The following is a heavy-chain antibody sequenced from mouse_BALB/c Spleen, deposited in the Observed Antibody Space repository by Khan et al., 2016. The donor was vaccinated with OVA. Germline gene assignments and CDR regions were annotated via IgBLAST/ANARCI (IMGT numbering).Heavy chain of an antibody. CDR3: ARHSGRTPFAY. CDR2: IRYSGST. J-gene: IGHJ3*01. Sequence: EVQLVESGPGLVKPSQSLSLTCTVTGYSITSDYAWNWIRQFPGNQLEWMGYIRYSGSTSYNPSLKSRISITRDTSKNQFFLQLNSVTTEDTATYYCARHSGRTPFAYWGQGTLVTVSA. V-gene: IGHV3-2*02. CDR1: GYSITSDYA. D-gene: IGHD1-1*01.